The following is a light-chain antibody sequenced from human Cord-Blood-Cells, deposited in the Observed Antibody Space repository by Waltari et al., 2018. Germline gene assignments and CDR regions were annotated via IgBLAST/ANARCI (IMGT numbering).Light chain of an antibody. CDR1: QSISSY. J-gene: IGKJ1*01. Sequence: DIQMTQSPSSLSASVGDSVTITCRSSQSISSYLNWYQQQPGKAPKLLIYAASSLQSGVPSRFSGSGSGTDFTLTISSLQPEDFATYYCQQSYSTPWTFGQGAKVEIK. V-gene: IGKV1-39*01. CDR3: QQSYSTPWT. CDR2: AAS.